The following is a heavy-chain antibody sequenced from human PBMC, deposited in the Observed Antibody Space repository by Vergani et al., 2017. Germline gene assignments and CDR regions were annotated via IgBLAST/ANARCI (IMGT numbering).Heavy chain of an antibody. J-gene: IGHJ6*02. CDR3: ARNLRPNSSSWASDDYYYYGMDV. CDR1: GYSFTSYG. V-gene: IGHV1-18*01. D-gene: IGHD6-13*01. Sequence: VQLVQSGAEVKTPGESLRISCKGSGYSFTSYGISWVRQAPGQGLEWMGWISAYNGNTNYAQKLQGRVTMTTDTSTSTAYMELRSLRSDDTAVYYCARNLRPNSSSWASDDYYYYGMDVWGQGTTVTVSS. CDR2: ISAYNGNT.